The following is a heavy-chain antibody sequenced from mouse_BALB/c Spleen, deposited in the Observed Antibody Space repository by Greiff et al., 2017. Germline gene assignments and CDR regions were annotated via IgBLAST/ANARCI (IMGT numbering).Heavy chain of an antibody. D-gene: IGHD1-3*01. CDR1: GYTFTSYY. Sequence: VQLQESGPELVKPGASVKMSCKASGYTFTSYYIHWVKQRPGQGLEWIGWIYPGDGSTKYNEKFKGKTTLTADTSSSTAYMLLSSLTSEDSAIYFCARGEGMSGGYYYAMDYWGQGTSVTVSS. J-gene: IGHJ4*01. CDR2: IYPGDGST. V-gene: IGHV1S56*01. CDR3: ARGEGMSGGYYYAMDY.